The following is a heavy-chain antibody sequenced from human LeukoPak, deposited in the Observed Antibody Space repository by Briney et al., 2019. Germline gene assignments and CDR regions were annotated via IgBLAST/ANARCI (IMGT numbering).Heavy chain of an antibody. D-gene: IGHD3-10*01. CDR2: INPSGSVK. V-gene: IGHV3-7*03. CDR1: GFTFSTYW. CDR3: ARVQYYYGSGSPLGWFDP. Sequence: GGSLRLSCAASGFTFSTYWMNWARQAPGKGLEWVASINPSGSVKYYVNSVKGRFTISRDNAKNSLYLQMSNLRAEDTAVYFCARVQYYYGSGSPLGWFDPWGQGTLVTVSS. J-gene: IGHJ5*02.